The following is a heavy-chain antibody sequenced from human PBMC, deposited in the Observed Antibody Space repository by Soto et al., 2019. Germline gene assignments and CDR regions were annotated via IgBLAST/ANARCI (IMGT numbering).Heavy chain of an antibody. V-gene: IGHV3-33*01. CDR3: ARDGGSLDNSSYYIHYYYYYGMDV. D-gene: IGHD3-22*01. CDR1: GFTFSSYG. J-gene: IGHJ6*02. CDR2: IWYDGSNK. Sequence: GGSLRLSCAASGFTFSSYGMHWVRQAPGKGLEWVAVIWYDGSNKYYADSVKGRFTISRDNSKNTLYLQMNSLRAEDTAVYYCARDGGSLDNSSYYIHYYYYYGMDVWGQGTTVTVSS.